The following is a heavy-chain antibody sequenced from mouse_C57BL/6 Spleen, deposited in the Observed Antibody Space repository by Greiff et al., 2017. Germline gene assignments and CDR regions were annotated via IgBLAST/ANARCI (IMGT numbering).Heavy chain of an antibody. V-gene: IGHV5-6-3*01. D-gene: IGHD1-1*01. CDR3: AITTVGYFDV. CDR2: INSNGGST. Sequence: EVKLMESGGGLVQPGGSLKLSCAASGFTFSSYGMSWVRQTPDKRLELVATINSNGGSTYYPDSVKGRFTISRDNAKNTLYLQMSSLKSEDTAMYYCAITTVGYFDVWGAGTTGTVSS. CDR1: GFTFSSYG. J-gene: IGHJ1*01.